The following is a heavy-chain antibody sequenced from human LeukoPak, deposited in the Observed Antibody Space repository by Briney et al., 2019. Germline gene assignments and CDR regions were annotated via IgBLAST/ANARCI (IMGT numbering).Heavy chain of an antibody. CDR3: ARDNYYGSGTSAFDI. CDR1: GFTFDDYG. V-gene: IGHV3-20*01. J-gene: IGHJ3*02. Sequence: PGGSLRLSCAASGFTFDDYGMSWVRQAPGKGLEWVSGINWNGGSTGYADSVKGRFTISRDNAKNSLYLQMNSLRAEDTALYLCARDNYYGSGTSAFDIWGQGTMVTVSS. CDR2: INWNGGST. D-gene: IGHD3-10*01.